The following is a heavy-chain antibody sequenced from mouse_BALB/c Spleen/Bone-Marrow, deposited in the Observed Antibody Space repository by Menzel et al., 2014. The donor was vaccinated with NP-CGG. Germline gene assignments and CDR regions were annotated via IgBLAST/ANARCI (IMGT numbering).Heavy chain of an antibody. J-gene: IGHJ4*01. CDR3: AKSYYRYDGSLYAMDY. CDR2: IWRGGGT. D-gene: IGHD2-14*01. V-gene: IGHV2-5-1*01. CDR1: GFSLTNYG. Sequence: QVQLKESGPSLVQPAQSLSITCTVSGFSLTNYGVHWVRQSPGKGLEWLGVIWRGGGTDHSAPFKSRLSITKDNSKSQVFFKMNSLQADDTAIYYCAKSYYRYDGSLYAMDYWGQGTSVSVSS.